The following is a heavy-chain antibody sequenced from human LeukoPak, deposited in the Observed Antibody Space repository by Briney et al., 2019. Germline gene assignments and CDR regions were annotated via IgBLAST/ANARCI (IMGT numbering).Heavy chain of an antibody. CDR1: GGSISSYY. Sequence: SETLSLTCTVSGGSISSYYWSWIWQPPGKGLEWLGYIYYSGSTNYNPSLKSRVTISVDTSKNQFSLELSSVTAADTAVYYCARGSLYSSSWYWFDPWGQGTLVTVSS. J-gene: IGHJ5*02. CDR3: ARGSLYSSSWYWFDP. D-gene: IGHD6-13*01. CDR2: IYYSGST. V-gene: IGHV4-59*01.